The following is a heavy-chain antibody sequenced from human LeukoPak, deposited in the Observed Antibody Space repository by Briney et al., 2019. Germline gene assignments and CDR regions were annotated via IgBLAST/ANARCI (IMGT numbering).Heavy chain of an antibody. CDR2: INPNSGGT. V-gene: IGHV1-2*02. J-gene: IGHJ5*02. CDR3: ARVFGYSNAGGDNWFDP. CDR1: GYTFTGYY. Sequence: ASVKVSCKASGYTFTGYYMHWVRQAPGQGLEWMGWINPNSGGTNYAQKFQGRVTMTRDTSISTAYMGLSRLRSDDTAVYYCARVFGYSNAGGDNWFDPWGQGTLVTVSS. D-gene: IGHD4-11*01.